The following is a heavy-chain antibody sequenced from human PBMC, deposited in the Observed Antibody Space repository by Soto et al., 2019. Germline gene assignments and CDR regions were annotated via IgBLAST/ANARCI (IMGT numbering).Heavy chain of an antibody. D-gene: IGHD5-18*01. CDR3: AHTTISGYSYGKDAFDI. J-gene: IGHJ3*02. Sequence: QITLKESGPTLVKPTQTLTLTCTFSGFSLSTSGVGVGWIRQPPGKALEWLALIYWDDDKRYSPSLKSRLTITKDTSKNQVVLTMTNMDPVDTAIYYCAHTTISGYSYGKDAFDIWGQGTMVTVSS. V-gene: IGHV2-5*02. CDR2: IYWDDDK. CDR1: GFSLSTSGVG.